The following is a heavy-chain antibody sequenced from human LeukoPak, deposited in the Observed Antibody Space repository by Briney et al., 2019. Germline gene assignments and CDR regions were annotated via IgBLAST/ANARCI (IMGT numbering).Heavy chain of an antibody. CDR1: GGSISSSNW. J-gene: IGHJ4*01. D-gene: IGHD3-9*01. V-gene: IGHV4-4*02. Sequence: SETLSLTCTVSGGSISSSNWWSWVRQPPGKGLEWIGEIYHSGSTNYNPSLKSRVTISVDKSKNQFSLKLSSVTAADTAVYYCARDLMKRYYFDYWGQEPWSPSPQ. CDR2: IYHSGST. CDR3: ARDLMKRYYFDY.